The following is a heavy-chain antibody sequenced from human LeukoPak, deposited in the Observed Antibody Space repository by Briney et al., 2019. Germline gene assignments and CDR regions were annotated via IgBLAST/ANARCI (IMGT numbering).Heavy chain of an antibody. J-gene: IGHJ3*02. V-gene: IGHV4-39*07. CDR2: IYYSGST. CDR1: GGSISSSSYY. D-gene: IGHD3-10*01. Sequence: PSETLSLTCTVSGGSISSSSYYWGWIRQPPGKGLEWIGSIYYSGSTYYNPSLKSRVTISVDTSKNQFSLKLSSVTAADTAVYYCARFSGSGTDAFDIWGQGTMVTVSS. CDR3: ARFSGSGTDAFDI.